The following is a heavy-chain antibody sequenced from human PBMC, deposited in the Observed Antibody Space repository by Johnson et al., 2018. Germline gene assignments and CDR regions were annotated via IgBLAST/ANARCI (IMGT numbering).Heavy chain of an antibody. Sequence: EVELLESGGGLVKPGGSLRLSCAASGFTFSNAWMNWVRQAPGKGLEWVGRIKSKTDGGTTDYAAPGKGRFTITRDDSKNTLDRQMNSLKTEDTAVYYCTPAHFITGTIPHEYMDVWGKGTTVTVSS. D-gene: IGHD1-20*01. V-gene: IGHV3-15*07. J-gene: IGHJ6*03. CDR2: IKSKTDGGTT. CDR3: TPAHFITGTIPHEYMDV. CDR1: GFTFSNAW.